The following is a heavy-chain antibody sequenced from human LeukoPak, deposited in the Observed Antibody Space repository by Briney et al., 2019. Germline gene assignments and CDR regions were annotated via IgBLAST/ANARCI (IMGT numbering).Heavy chain of an antibody. V-gene: IGHV4-34*01. CDR2: INHSGST. CDR1: GGSFSGYY. CDR3: ARGWGSRDY. Sequence: SETLPLTCAVYGGSFSGYYWSWIRQPPGKGLEWIGEINHSGSTNYNPSLKSRVTISVDTSKNQFSLKLSSVTAADTAMYYCARGWGSRDYWGQGTLVTVSS. D-gene: IGHD3-10*01. J-gene: IGHJ4*02.